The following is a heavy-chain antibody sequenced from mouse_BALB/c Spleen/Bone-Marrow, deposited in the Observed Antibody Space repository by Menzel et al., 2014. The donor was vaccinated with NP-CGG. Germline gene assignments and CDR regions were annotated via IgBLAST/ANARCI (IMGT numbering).Heavy chain of an antibody. J-gene: IGHJ2*01. V-gene: IGHV4-1*02. CDR2: INPDSSTI. Sequence: EVQRVESGCGLVQPGGSLKLSCAASGFDFSRYWMSWVRQAPGKGLEWIGEINPDSSTINYTPSLKDKFIISRDNAKNTLYLQMSKVRSEDTALYYCARQGYYGKGDYWGQGTTLTVSS. D-gene: IGHD2-1*01. CDR3: ARQGYYGKGDY. CDR1: GFDFSRYW.